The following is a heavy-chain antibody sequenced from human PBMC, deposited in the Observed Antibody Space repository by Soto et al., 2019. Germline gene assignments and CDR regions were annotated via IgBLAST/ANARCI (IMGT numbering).Heavy chain of an antibody. Sequence: GSGDSTYYADSVKGRFTISRDNSKNTLYLQMNSLRAEDTAVYYCAKRASGSYFDYWGQGTLGTVSS. CDR2: GSGDST. CDR3: AKRASGSYFDY. V-gene: IGHV3-23*01. D-gene: IGHD3-10*01. J-gene: IGHJ4*02.